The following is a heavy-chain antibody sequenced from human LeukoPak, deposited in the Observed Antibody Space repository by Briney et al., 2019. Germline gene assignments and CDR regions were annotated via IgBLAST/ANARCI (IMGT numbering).Heavy chain of an antibody. CDR3: AGHIGGYYFDY. V-gene: IGHV4-59*08. CDR2: IYYSGST. D-gene: IGHD1-26*01. J-gene: IGHJ4*02. CDR1: GGSISSYY. Sequence: PSETLSLTCTVSGGSISSYYWSWIRQPPGKGLEWIGYIYYSGSTNYNPSLKSRVTISVDTSKNQFSLKLSSVTAADTAVYYCAGHIGGYYFDYWGQGILVTVSS.